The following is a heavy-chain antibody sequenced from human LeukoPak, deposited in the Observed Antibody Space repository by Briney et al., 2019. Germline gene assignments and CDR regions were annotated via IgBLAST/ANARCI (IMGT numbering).Heavy chain of an antibody. D-gene: IGHD1-14*01. V-gene: IGHV3-30*02. J-gene: IGHJ3*01. CDR1: GFTFSNYC. CDR2: ISPDGSNK. CDR3: AKDRKPGAYDL. Sequence: GGSLRLSCAVSGFTFSNYCMHWVRQAPGKGLEWVAFISPDGSNKYYADSVKGRFTISRDNAKNTLYLQMNSLRAEDTACYYCAKDRKPGAYDLWGQGTMVTVS.